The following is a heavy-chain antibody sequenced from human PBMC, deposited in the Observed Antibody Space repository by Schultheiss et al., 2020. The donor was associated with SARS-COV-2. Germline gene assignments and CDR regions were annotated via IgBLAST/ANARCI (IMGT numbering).Heavy chain of an antibody. Sequence: GGSLRLSCKASGYTFTGYYMHWVRQAPGQGLEWMGWINPNSGGTNYAQKFQGRVTMTRDTSISTAYMELSSLRSDDTAVYYCASGRQYVDVLGPQRYYYYGMDVWGQGTTVTVSS. CDR1: GYTFTGYY. D-gene: IGHD3-9*01. V-gene: IGHV1-2*02. J-gene: IGHJ6*02. CDR2: INPNSGGT. CDR3: ASGRQYVDVLGPQRYYYYGMDV.